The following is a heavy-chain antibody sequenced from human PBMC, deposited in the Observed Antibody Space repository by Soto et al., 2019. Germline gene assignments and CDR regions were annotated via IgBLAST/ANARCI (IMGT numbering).Heavy chain of an antibody. J-gene: IGHJ4*02. CDR1: GGSISSSSYY. CDR2: IYYSGST. D-gene: IGHD3-16*01. CDR3: ARGSFFTFNC. Sequence: SETLSLTCTVSGGSISSSSYYWGWIRQPPGKGLEWLGYIYYSGSTNYDPSLKSRVTISVDTSKNQFSLKLTSVTAADTAVYYCARGSFFTFNCWGQGTLVTVSS. V-gene: IGHV4-61*05.